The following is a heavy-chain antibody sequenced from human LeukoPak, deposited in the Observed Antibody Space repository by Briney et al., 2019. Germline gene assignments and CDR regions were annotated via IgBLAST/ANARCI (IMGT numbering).Heavy chain of an antibody. Sequence: GGSLRLSCAASGFTFSSYNMNWVRQAPGKGLEWVAYITISTTLIYYADSVKGRFTISRDNAKNSLYLQMNSLRAEDTAVYYCAELGITMIGGVWGKGTTVTISS. CDR1: GFTFSSYN. D-gene: IGHD3-10*02. J-gene: IGHJ6*04. CDR3: AELGITMIGGV. CDR2: ITISTTLI. V-gene: IGHV3-48*01.